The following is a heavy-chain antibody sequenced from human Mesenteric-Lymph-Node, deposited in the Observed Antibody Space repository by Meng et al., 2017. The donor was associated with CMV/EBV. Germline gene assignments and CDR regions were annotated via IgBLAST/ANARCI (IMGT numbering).Heavy chain of an antibody. CDR1: GDSISSSNW. CDR3: HYGGNSVDGAFDI. J-gene: IGHJ3*02. CDR2: IYHSGTF. D-gene: IGHD4-23*01. V-gene: IGHV4-4*02. Sequence: SETLSLTCAVSGDSISSSNWWSWVRQTPGKGLEWIGEIYHSGTFNYNPSLKSRVTISIDKSENHFTLRLNSVTAADTAIYYCHYGGNSVDGAFDIWGQGTMVTVSS.